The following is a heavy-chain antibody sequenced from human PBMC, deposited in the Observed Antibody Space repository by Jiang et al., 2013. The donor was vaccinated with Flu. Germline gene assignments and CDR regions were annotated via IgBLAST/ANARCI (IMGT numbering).Heavy chain of an antibody. Sequence: VQLVESGGGLVQPGGSLRLSCAASGFIFSQYWMSWVRQAPGKGLEWVANIKQDGSVKYYVDSLKGRFTISRDNAKNSLFLQMNSLRAEDTAVYYCARIGYSSSSFDYWGQGTLVTV. V-gene: IGHV3-7*01. CDR2: IKQDGSVK. CDR3: ARIGYSSSSFDY. D-gene: IGHD6-6*01. J-gene: IGHJ4*02. CDR1: GFIFSQYW.